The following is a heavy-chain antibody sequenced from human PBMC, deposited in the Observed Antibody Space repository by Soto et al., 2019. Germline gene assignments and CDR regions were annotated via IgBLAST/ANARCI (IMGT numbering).Heavy chain of an antibody. J-gene: IGHJ5*02. D-gene: IGHD3-16*01. CDR2: SSGSSGDT. CDR1: GFTFSDYY. V-gene: IGHV3-11*06. Sequence: GGSLRLSCAASGFTFSDYYMSWIRQAPGKGLEWVSYSSGSSGDTNYADSVKGRFTISRDNAKKSLYLQMNSLRAEDTAVYYCARGLGWLDPWGQGTLVTVSS. CDR3: ARGLGWLDP.